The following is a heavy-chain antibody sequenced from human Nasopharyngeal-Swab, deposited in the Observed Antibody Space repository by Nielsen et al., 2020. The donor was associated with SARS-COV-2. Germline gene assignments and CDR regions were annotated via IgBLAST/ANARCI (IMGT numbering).Heavy chain of an antibody. J-gene: IGHJ4*02. Sequence: SLKISCAASGFTFDDYAMHWVRQAPGKGLEWVSGISWNSGSIGYADSVKGRFTISRDNAKNSLYPQMNSLRAEDTALYYCARANSGWYYFDYWGQGTLVTVSS. CDR2: ISWNSGSI. CDR1: GFTFDDYA. D-gene: IGHD6-19*01. CDR3: ARANSGWYYFDY. V-gene: IGHV3-9*01.